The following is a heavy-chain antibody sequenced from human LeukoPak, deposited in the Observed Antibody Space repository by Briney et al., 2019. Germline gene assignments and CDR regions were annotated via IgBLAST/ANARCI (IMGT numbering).Heavy chain of an antibody. J-gene: IGHJ4*02. CDR3: TSGDSGNYY. D-gene: IGHD1-26*01. CDR1: GFTFSGSA. CDR2: IRSKANSYAT. Sequence: GGSLRLSCAASGFTFSGSAMHWVRQASGKGLEWVGRIRSKANSYATAYAASVKGRFIISRDDSKNTAYLQMNSLKTEDTAVYYCTSGDSGNYYWGQGTLVTVSS. V-gene: IGHV3-73*01.